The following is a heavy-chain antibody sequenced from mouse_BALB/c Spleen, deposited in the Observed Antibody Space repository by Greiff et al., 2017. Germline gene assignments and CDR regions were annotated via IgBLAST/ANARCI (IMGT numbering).Heavy chain of an antibody. Sequence: EVNLVESGPSLVKPSQTLSLTCSVTGDSITSGYWNWIRKFPGNKLEYMGYISYSGSTYYNPSLKRRISITRDTTTNQYYLQLNSVTTEDTATYYCARSLYYGNSFDYWGQGTTLTVSS. CDR1: GDSITSGY. CDR2: ISYSGST. J-gene: IGHJ2*01. CDR3: ARSLYYGNSFDY. D-gene: IGHD2-1*01. V-gene: IGHV3-8*02.